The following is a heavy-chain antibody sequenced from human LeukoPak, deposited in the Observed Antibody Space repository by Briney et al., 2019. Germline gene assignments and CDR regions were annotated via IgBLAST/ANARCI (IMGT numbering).Heavy chain of an antibody. J-gene: IGHJ4*02. V-gene: IGHV3-7*01. CDR2: IKQDGSEK. D-gene: IGHD1-26*01. CDR3: VSGSYHNFDY. CDR1: GFTFSSYW. Sequence: PGGSLRLSCAASGFTFSSYWMSWVRQAPGKGREWVANIKQDGSEKYYVDSVKGRFTISRDNAKNSLYLQMNSLRAEDTAVYYCVSGSYHNFDYWGQGTLVTVSS.